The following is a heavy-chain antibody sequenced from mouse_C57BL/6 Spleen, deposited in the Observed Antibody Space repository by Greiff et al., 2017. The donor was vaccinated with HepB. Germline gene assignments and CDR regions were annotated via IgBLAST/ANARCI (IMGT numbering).Heavy chain of an antibody. CDR3: ARDDWGMDY. V-gene: IGHV7-1*01. J-gene: IGHJ4*01. D-gene: IGHD4-1*01. Sequence: EVKLVESGGGLVQSGRSLRLSCATSGFTFSDFYMEWVRQAPGKGLEWIAASRNKANDYTTEYSASVKGRFIVSRDTSQSILYLQMNALRAEDTAIYYCARDDWGMDYWGQGTSVTVSS. CDR1: GFTFSDFY. CDR2: SRNKANDYTT.